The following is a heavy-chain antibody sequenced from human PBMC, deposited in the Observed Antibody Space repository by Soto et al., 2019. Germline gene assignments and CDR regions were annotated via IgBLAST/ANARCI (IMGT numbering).Heavy chain of an antibody. J-gene: IGHJ4*02. CDR3: ARGPWAAGGVHFDY. Sequence: SVKVSCKASGGTFSSYTISWVRQAPGQGLEWMGRIIPILGIANYAQKFQGRVTITADKSTSTAYMELSSLRSEDTAVYYCARGPWAAGGVHFDYWGQGTLVTVSS. CDR2: IIPILGIA. D-gene: IGHD6-13*01. CDR1: GGTFSSYT. V-gene: IGHV1-69*02.